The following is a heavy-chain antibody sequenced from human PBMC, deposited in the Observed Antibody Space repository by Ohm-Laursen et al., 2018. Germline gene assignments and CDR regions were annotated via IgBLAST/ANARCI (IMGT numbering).Heavy chain of an antibody. V-gene: IGHV3-30*18. CDR3: AKSVVYYDFWSGYSA. D-gene: IGHD3-3*01. Sequence: SLRLSCAAPGFTFSGYGMHWVRQAPGKGLEWVAVISYDGSNKYYADSVKGRFTISRDNSKNTLYLQMNSLRAEDTAVYYCAKSVVYYDFWSGYSAWGQGTLVTVSS. J-gene: IGHJ5*02. CDR2: ISYDGSNK. CDR1: GFTFSGYG.